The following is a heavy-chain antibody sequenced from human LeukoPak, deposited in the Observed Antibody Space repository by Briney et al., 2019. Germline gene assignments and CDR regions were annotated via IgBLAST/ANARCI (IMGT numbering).Heavy chain of an antibody. D-gene: IGHD3-3*01. CDR2: IIPIFGTA. CDR1: GGTFSSYA. CDR3: ARDHRLEYYFDY. Sequence: GGSVKVSCKASGGTFSSYAISWVRQAPGQGLEWMGGIIPIFGTANYAQKFQGRVTITADESTSTAYMELSSLRSEDTAVYYCARDHRLEYYFDYWGQGTLVTVSS. V-gene: IGHV1-69*13. J-gene: IGHJ4*02.